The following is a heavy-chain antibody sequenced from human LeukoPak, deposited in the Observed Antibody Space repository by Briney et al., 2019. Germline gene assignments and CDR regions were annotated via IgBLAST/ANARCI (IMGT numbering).Heavy chain of an antibody. V-gene: IGHV1-8*03. CDR1: GYTFTSYD. CDR2: MNPNSGNT. CDR3: ARGLRITMVRGVPYYMDV. D-gene: IGHD3-10*01. Sequence: GASVKVSCKASGYTFTSYDINWVRQATGQGLEWMGWMNPNSGNTGYAQKFQGRVTITRNTSISTAYMELSSLRSEDTAVYYCARGLRITMVRGVPYYMDVWGKGTTVTVSS. J-gene: IGHJ6*03.